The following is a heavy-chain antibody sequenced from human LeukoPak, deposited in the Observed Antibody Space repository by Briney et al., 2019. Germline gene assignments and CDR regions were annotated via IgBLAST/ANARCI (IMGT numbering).Heavy chain of an antibody. CDR1: GFTFSTYG. CDR2: ISPSGGIT. J-gene: IGHJ4*02. V-gene: IGHV3-23*01. D-gene: IGHD3-22*01. CDR3: VAGYYDTSDLNY. Sequence: PGGSLRLSCAASGFTFSTYGMNWVRQAPGKGLEWVSGISPSGGITYYTDSVKGRFTISRDNSKHTVSLQMNSLRVEDTAVYYCVAGYYDTSDLNYWGQGTLVTVSS.